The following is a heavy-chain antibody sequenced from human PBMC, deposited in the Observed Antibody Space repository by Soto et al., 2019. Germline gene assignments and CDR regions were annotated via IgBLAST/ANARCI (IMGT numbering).Heavy chain of an antibody. CDR1: GYIFVNYG. D-gene: IGHD3-16*01. V-gene: IGHV1-18*01. CDR3: VMVDNYVTPTPQDV. Sequence: QVQLVQSGDEVKKPGASVKVSCKASGYIFVNYGIAWVRQAPGQGLEWMGWISPYTGNTHSATKIQGRLTMNTDTSTSTAYMDLGSLTSDATAVYYCVMVDNYVTPTPQDVWGQGTTVTVSS. J-gene: IGHJ6*02. CDR2: ISPYTGNT.